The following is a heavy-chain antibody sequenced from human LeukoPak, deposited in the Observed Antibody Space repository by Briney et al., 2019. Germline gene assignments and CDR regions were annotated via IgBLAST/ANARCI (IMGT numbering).Heavy chain of an antibody. Sequence: GGSLRLSCAASGFTFSSYAMHWVRQAPGKGLEWVAVISYDGSNKYYADSVKGRFTISRDNSKNTLYLQMNSLRAEDTAVYYCARDPYSSSWFYYYYYMDVWGKGTTVTVSS. V-gene: IGHV3-30*03. CDR1: GFTFSSYA. CDR2: ISYDGSNK. CDR3: ARDPYSSSWFYYYYYMDV. D-gene: IGHD6-13*01. J-gene: IGHJ6*03.